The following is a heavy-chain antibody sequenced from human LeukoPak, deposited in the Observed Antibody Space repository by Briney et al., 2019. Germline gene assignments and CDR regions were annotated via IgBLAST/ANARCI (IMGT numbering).Heavy chain of an antibody. Sequence: ASVKVSCKASGYTFTSYGISWARQAPAQGLEWMGWISAYNGNTNYAQKLQGRVTMTTDTSTSTAYMELSSLRSEDTAVYYCARDSFYDSSGPVDYWGQGTLVTVSS. CDR2: ISAYNGNT. D-gene: IGHD3-22*01. CDR1: GYTFTSYG. V-gene: IGHV1-18*01. CDR3: ARDSFYDSSGPVDY. J-gene: IGHJ4*02.